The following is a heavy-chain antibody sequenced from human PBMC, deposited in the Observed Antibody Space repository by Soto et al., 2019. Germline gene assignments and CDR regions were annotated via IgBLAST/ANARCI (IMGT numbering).Heavy chain of an antibody. J-gene: IGHJ4*02. V-gene: IGHV3-23*01. CDR2: LRGSGGTT. Sequence: EVQLLESGGGLVQPGGSLRLSCAASGFTLSSYGMTWVRQAPGKGLEWVSTLRGSGGTTYYADSVKGRFTISRDNSKNTLYLQMNSLRTEDTAVYYCAKDVNYDILAGYYFYWGQGTLVTVSS. D-gene: IGHD3-9*01. CDR1: GFTLSSYG. CDR3: AKDVNYDILAGYYFY.